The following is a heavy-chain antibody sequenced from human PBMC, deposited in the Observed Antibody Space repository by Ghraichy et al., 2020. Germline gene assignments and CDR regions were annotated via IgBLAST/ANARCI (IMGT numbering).Heavy chain of an antibody. CDR3: AKDKGIYGDQAFDS. CDR2: MSYEGSNR. CDR1: GFNFPHYA. V-gene: IGHV3-30*18. D-gene: IGHD4-17*01. Sequence: GGSLRISCTASGFNFPHYAMHWVRQAPGKGLEWVALMSYEGSNRYYAESVKGRFTISKDNSKNTLYLQMDSLRTEDTAVYYCAKDKGIYGDQAFDSWGQGTLVTVSA. J-gene: IGHJ4*02.